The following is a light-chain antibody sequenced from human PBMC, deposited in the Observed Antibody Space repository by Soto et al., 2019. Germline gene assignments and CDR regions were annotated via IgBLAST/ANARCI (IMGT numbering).Light chain of an antibody. CDR3: QQYHDWPLT. V-gene: IGKV3-15*01. J-gene: IGKJ4*01. Sequence: EIVMTQSPATLSVSPGETATLSCGASQAINSNLAWYQQRVGQAPRLLIYGASTRATGVPARVSGSGSETEFTLTIRGLQSEDFALYYCQQYHDWPLTFGGGTKVDIK. CDR1: QAINSN. CDR2: GAS.